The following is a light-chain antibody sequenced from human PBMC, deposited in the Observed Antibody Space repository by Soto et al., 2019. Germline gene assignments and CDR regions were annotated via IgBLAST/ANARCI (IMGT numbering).Light chain of an antibody. Sequence: AIRMTQSTSSLSASTGDRVTITCRASQGISSYLAWYQQKPGQAPKLLIYAASTLQSGVPSRFSGSGSGTDFTLTISCLQSEDFATYYCQQYYSYPWTFAQGTKVAIK. CDR3: QQYYSYPWT. CDR1: QGISSY. J-gene: IGKJ1*01. V-gene: IGKV1-8*01. CDR2: AAS.